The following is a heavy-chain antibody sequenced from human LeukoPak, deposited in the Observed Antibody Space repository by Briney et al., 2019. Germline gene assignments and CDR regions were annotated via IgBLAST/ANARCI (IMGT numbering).Heavy chain of an antibody. J-gene: IGHJ4*02. V-gene: IGHV3-23*01. CDR2: ISASGGST. Sequence: GGSLRLSCAASGFTFRSYAMSWVRQAPGEGLEWVSTISASGGSTGYADSVKGRFTISRDNSKNTLYLQMNSLRAEDTAVYYCAGLEGIAVAGKGYWGQGTLVTVSS. D-gene: IGHD6-19*01. CDR3: AGLEGIAVAGKGY. CDR1: GFTFRSYA.